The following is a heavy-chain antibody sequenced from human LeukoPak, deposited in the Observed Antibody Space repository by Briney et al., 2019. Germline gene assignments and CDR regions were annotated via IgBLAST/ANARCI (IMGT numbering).Heavy chain of an antibody. D-gene: IGHD3-3*01. J-gene: IGHJ4*02. CDR3: AHNPGNDFWSGYYTEHFDY. Sequence: SGPTLVKPTQTLTLTCTFSGFSLRTSGVGVGWIRQPPGKAREGLALMYWHGDKSYSSSLKSKLTITKDTSKTQVVLTMNHIDPVDTATYYCAHNPGNDFWSGYYTEHFDYWGQGTLVTVSS. CDR1: GFSLRTSGVG. V-gene: IGHV2-5*01. CDR2: MYWHGDK.